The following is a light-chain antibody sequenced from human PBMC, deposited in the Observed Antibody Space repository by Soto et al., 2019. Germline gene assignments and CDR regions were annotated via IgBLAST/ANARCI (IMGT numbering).Light chain of an antibody. CDR2: AAS. Sequence: DIQMTQSPSSVSASVGDRVTITCRASQSISSWLAWYQQRPGTVPKLLIYAASSLQSGVPPRFSGSGAVTEFTLTISSLQPEDFGTYYCQQGDSFPISFGRGTRLEIK. CDR3: QQGDSFPIS. CDR1: QSISSW. J-gene: IGKJ5*01. V-gene: IGKV1-12*01.